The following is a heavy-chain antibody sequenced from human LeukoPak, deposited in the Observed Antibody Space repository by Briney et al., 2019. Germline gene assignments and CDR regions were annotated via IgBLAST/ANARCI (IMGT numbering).Heavy chain of an antibody. V-gene: IGHV1-2*02. Sequence: GASVKVSCKASGYTFTGYYMHWVRQAPGQGLEWMGWINPNSGGTNYAQKFQGRVTMTRDTSISTAYMELSRLRSDDTAVYYCYSYGSGSYYNDDYWGQGTLVTVSS. CDR3: YSYGSGSYYNDDY. J-gene: IGHJ4*02. D-gene: IGHD3-10*01. CDR2: INPNSGGT. CDR1: GYTFTGYY.